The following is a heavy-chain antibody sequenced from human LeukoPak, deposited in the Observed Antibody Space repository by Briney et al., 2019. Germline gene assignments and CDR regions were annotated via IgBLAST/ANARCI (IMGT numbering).Heavy chain of an antibody. V-gene: IGHV3-23*01. Sequence: AGGSLRLSCAASGFTFNNYAMSWVRQAPGKGLEWVSGISASGGSTYYADSVKGRFTISRDNSKSTLYLQMNSLRAEDTAVYYCAKDVDTAMVTDTWGQGTLVTVSS. D-gene: IGHD5-18*01. CDR1: GFTFNNYA. J-gene: IGHJ5*02. CDR3: AKDVDTAMVTDT. CDR2: ISASGGST.